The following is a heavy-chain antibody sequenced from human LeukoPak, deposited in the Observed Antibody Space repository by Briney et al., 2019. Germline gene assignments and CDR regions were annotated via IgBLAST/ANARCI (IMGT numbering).Heavy chain of an antibody. J-gene: IGHJ4*02. V-gene: IGHV4-31*03. Sequence: SETLSVTCTVSGGSISSGGYYWSWIRQHPGKGLEWIGYIYYSGSTYYNPSLESRVTISIDTSKNQFSLKLSSVTAADTAVYYCAREYGSSSWYLWGQGTLVTVSS. CDR2: IYYSGST. D-gene: IGHD6-13*01. CDR3: AREYGSSSWYL. CDR1: GGSISSGGYY.